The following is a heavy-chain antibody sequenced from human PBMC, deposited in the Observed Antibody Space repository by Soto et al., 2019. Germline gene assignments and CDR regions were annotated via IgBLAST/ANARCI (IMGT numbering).Heavy chain of an antibody. CDR1: GGSISSSSYY. Sequence: SETLSLTCTVSGGSISSSSYYWGWIRQPPGKGLEWIGNVYYGGSTYYNPSLKSRVTISVETSKSQFSLKLSSVTAADTAVYYCARGPVQTYDYIWGSYRNNLAFDYWGQGTLVTLSS. J-gene: IGHJ4*02. D-gene: IGHD3-16*02. CDR2: VYYGGST. CDR3: ARGPVQTYDYIWGSYRNNLAFDY. V-gene: IGHV4-39*01.